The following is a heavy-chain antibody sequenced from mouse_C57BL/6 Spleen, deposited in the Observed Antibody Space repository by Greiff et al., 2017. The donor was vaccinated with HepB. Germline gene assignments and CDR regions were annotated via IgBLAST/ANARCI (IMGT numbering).Heavy chain of an antibody. CDR2: INPNNGGT. V-gene: IGHV1-26*01. Sequence: VQLQQSGPELVKPGASVKISCKASGYTFTDYYMNWVKQSHGKSLEWIGDINPNNGGTSYNQKFKGKATLTVDKSSSTAYMELRSLTSEDSAVYYCARYHYSNFGGFAYWGQGTLVTVSA. D-gene: IGHD2-5*01. CDR3: ARYHYSNFGGFAY. J-gene: IGHJ3*01. CDR1: GYTFTDYY.